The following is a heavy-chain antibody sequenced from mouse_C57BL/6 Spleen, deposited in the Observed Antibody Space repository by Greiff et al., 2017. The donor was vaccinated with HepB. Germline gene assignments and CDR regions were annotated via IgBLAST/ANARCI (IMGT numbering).Heavy chain of an antibody. CDR2: INPSSGYT. D-gene: IGHD1-1*01. CDR3: AREHFTTVVATDYFDY. Sequence: QVQLQQSGAELARPGASVKMSCKASGYTFTSYTMHWVKQRPGQGLEWIGYINPSSGYTKYNQKFKDKATLTADKSSSTAYMQLSSLTSEDSAVYDCAREHFTTVVATDYFDYWGQGTTLTVSS. CDR1: GYTFTSYT. J-gene: IGHJ2*01. V-gene: IGHV1-4*01.